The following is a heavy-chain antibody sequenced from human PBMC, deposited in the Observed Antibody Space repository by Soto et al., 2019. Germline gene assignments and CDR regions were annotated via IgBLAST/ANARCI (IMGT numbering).Heavy chain of an antibody. V-gene: IGHV3-33*01. CDR1: GFTFSSYG. CDR2: IWYDGSNK. CDR3: ARPPEVGATFGILRY. D-gene: IGHD1-26*01. J-gene: IGHJ4*02. Sequence: QVQLVESGGGVVQPGRSLRLSCAASGFTFSSYGMHWVRQAPGKGLEWVAVIWYDGSNKYYADSVKGRFTISRDNSKNTLYLQMNSLRAEDTAVYYCARPPEVGATFGILRYWGQGTLVTVSS.